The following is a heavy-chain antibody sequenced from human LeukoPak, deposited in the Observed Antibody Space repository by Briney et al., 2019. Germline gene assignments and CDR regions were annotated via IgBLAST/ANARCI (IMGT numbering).Heavy chain of an antibody. CDR2: ISSSSSYI. CDR3: ARGVQCGEPTRCAFDI. J-gene: IGHJ3*02. CDR1: GFTFSSYS. Sequence: GGSLRLSCAASGFTFSSYSMNWVRQAPGKGLEWVSSISSSSSYIYYADSVKGRFTISRDNAKNSLYLQMNSLRAEDTAVYYCARGVQCGEPTRCAFDIWGQGTMVTVSS. D-gene: IGHD3-10*01. V-gene: IGHV3-21*01.